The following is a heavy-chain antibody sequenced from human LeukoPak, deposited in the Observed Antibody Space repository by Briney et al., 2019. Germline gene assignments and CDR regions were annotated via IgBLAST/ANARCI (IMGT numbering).Heavy chain of an antibody. Sequence: PSETLSLTCAVYGGSFSGYYWSWIRQPPGKGLEWIGEINHSGSTNYNPSLKSRVTISVDTSKNQFSLKLSSVTAADTAVYYCARDASRRFLEWLSRFDYWGQGTLVTVSS. CDR3: ARDASRRFLEWLSRFDY. V-gene: IGHV4-34*01. J-gene: IGHJ4*02. CDR2: INHSGST. CDR1: GGSFSGYY. D-gene: IGHD3-3*01.